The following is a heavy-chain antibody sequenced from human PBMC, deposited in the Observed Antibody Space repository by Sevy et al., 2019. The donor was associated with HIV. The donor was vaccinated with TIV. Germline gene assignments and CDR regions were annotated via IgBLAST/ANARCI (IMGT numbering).Heavy chain of an antibody. J-gene: IGHJ6*02. D-gene: IGHD2-2*01. CDR1: GGTFSSYA. Sequence: ASVKVSCKASGGTFSSYAISWVRQAPGQGLEWMGGIIPIFGTANYAQKFQGRVTITADESTSTAYMELSSLRSEDTAEYYCARERYCSSTSCYVSGSYYYYGMDVWGQGTTVTVSS. CDR3: ARERYCSSTSCYVSGSYYYYGMDV. CDR2: IIPIFGTA. V-gene: IGHV1-69*13.